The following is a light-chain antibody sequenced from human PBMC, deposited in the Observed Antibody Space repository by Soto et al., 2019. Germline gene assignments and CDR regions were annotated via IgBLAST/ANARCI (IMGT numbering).Light chain of an antibody. Sequence: QSVLTQPPSVSGAPGQRVTISCTGSSSNIGAGYDVHWYQQLPGKAPKLLIYYDDLLPSGVSDRFSGSKSGTSASLAISGLQSEDEADYYCAAWDDSLNGDVFGTGTKVTVL. CDR3: AAWDDSLNGDV. CDR1: SSNIGAGYD. J-gene: IGLJ1*01. CDR2: YDD. V-gene: IGLV1-36*01.